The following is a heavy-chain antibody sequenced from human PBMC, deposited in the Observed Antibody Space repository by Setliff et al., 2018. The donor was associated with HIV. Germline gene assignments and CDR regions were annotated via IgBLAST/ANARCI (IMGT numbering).Heavy chain of an antibody. CDR1: GGSISSHS. CDR3: AREGRXXSACFFDY. D-gene: IGHD6-19*01. CDR2: IYESGST. V-gene: IGHV4-59*11. Sequence: SETLSLTCTVSGGSISSHSWSWIRRPPGKGLEWIGHIYESGSTDYNPSLKSRVTISLDTSKNQFSLKLTSVTAADXXXXYCAREGRXXSACFFDYWGQGTLVXVSS. J-gene: IGHJ4*02.